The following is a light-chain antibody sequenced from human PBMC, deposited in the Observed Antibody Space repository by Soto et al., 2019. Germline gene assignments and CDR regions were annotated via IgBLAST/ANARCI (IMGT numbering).Light chain of an antibody. CDR1: QNILYSSNNKNY. CDR3: QQYYSTPYT. J-gene: IGKJ2*01. V-gene: IGKV4-1*01. Sequence: DIVMTQSPDSLAVSLGERATINYKSSQNILYSSNNKNYLAWYQQKPGQPPKLLIYWASTRESGVPDRFSGSGSGTDFTLTISNLQAEDVAVYYCQQYYSTPYTFGQGTRLEI. CDR2: WAS.